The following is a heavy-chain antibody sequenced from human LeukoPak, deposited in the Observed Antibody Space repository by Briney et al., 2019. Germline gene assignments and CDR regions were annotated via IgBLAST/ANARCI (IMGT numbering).Heavy chain of an antibody. CDR3: AELGITMIGGV. Sequence: GGSLRLSCAASGFTLSSYEMNWVRQAPGKGLEWVSYISSSGSTIYYADSVKGRFTISRDNAKNSLYLQMNSLRAEDTAVYYCAELGITMIGGVWGKGTTVTISS. J-gene: IGHJ6*04. CDR2: ISSSGSTI. D-gene: IGHD3-10*02. V-gene: IGHV3-48*03. CDR1: GFTLSSYE.